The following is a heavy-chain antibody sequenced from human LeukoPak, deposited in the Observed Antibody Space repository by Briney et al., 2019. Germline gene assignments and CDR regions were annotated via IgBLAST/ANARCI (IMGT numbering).Heavy chain of an antibody. CDR1: GFTFSSYA. V-gene: IGHV3-23*01. Sequence: GGSLRPSCAASGFTFSSYAMSWVRQAPGKGLEWVSAISASGGSTYYADSVKGRFTVSRDKSKNTLYLQMTSLRAEDTAVYYCAKEGSSGWYSFFDYWGPGTLVTVSS. J-gene: IGHJ4*02. CDR2: ISASGGST. CDR3: AKEGSSGWYSFFDY. D-gene: IGHD6-19*01.